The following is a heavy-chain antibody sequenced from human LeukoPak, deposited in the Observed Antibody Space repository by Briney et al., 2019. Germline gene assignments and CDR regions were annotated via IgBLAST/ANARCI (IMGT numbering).Heavy chain of an antibody. V-gene: IGHV3-23*01. D-gene: IGHD3-22*01. CDR2: ISGSGGST. Sequence: GGSLRLSCAASGFTFSSYAMGWVRQAPGKGLEWVSAISGSGGSTYYADSVKGRFTISRDNSKNTLYLQMNSLRAEDTAVYYCAKTFYYDSSGQPDYWGQGTLVTVSS. CDR1: GFTFSSYA. J-gene: IGHJ4*02. CDR3: AKTFYYDSSGQPDY.